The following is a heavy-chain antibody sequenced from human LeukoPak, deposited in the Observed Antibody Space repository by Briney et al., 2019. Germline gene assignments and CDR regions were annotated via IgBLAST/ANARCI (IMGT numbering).Heavy chain of an antibody. CDR1: GGSFSGYY. CDR3: ARGRAGIQLWLHYYYMDV. J-gene: IGHJ6*03. D-gene: IGHD5-18*01. Sequence: SETLSLTCAVYGGSFSGYYWSWIRQPPGKGLEWIGEINHSGSTNYNPSLKSRVTISVDTSKNQFSLKLSSVTAADTAVYYCARGRAGIQLWLHYYYMDVWGKGTTVTASS. CDR2: INHSGST. V-gene: IGHV4-34*01.